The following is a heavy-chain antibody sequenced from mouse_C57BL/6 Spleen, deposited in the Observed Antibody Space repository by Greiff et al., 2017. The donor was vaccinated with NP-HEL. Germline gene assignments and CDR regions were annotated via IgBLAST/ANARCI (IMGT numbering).Heavy chain of an antibody. CDR3: ARWGDYDGDWYFDV. Sequence: VQLQQSGPELVKPGASVKISCKASGYAFSSPWMNWVKPRPGKGLEWIGRIYPGDGDTNYHGKFKGKGTLTADKSSSTAYMQLSSLTSEDSAVYFGARWGDYDGDWYFDVWGTGTTVTVSS. CDR1: GYAFSSPW. CDR2: IYPGDGDT. D-gene: IGHD2-4*01. J-gene: IGHJ1*03. V-gene: IGHV1-82*01.